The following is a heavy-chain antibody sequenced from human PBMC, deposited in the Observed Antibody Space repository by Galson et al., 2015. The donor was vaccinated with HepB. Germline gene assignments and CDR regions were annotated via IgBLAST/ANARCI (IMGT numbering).Heavy chain of an antibody. CDR1: RFTFTSSA. D-gene: IGHD4-17*01. V-gene: IGHV1-58*01. Sequence: SVKVSCKASRFTFTSSAVQWVRQTRGQRLEWIGWIVVGSGNTNYAQKFQKRATITRDMSTSTAYMELSSLRSEDTAVYYCAAGTTVTKRHWGQGTLVTVSS. J-gene: IGHJ4*02. CDR2: IVVGSGNT. CDR3: AAGTTVTKRH.